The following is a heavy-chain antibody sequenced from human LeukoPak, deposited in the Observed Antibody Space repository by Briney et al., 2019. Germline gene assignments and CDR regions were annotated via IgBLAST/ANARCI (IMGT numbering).Heavy chain of an antibody. CDR2: IIPIFGTA. CDR3: ARAFPLVMVYEEIIPLPYYYYYGMDV. D-gene: IGHD2-8*01. Sequence: SVKVSCKASGGTFSSYAISWVRQAPGQGLEWMGGIIPIFGTANYAQKFQGRVTITADESTSTAYMELSSLRSEDTAVYYCARAFPLVMVYEEIIPLPYYYYYGMDVWGQGTTVTVSS. J-gene: IGHJ6*02. CDR1: GGTFSSYA. V-gene: IGHV1-69*01.